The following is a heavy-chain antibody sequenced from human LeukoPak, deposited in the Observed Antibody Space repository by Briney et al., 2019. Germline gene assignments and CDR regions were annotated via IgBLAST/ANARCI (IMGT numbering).Heavy chain of an antibody. Sequence: ARSLRLSCAASGFNFFTYGMHWVRQAPGKGLEWVAVICYDGSNKYYADPVKGRVTISRDNSKSTLSLQMNSLRAEDTAVYYCARVIRGFGVLDYWGQGTLVTVSS. CDR3: ARVIRGFGVLDY. J-gene: IGHJ4*02. D-gene: IGHD3-10*01. CDR2: ICYDGSNK. CDR1: GFNFFTYG. V-gene: IGHV3-33*01.